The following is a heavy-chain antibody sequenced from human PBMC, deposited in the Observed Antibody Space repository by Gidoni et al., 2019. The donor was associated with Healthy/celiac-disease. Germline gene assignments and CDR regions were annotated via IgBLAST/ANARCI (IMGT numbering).Heavy chain of an antibody. CDR2: ISASNGNT. Sequence: QVQLVQSGAEGKKPGDSVKVSCKASGYTFTSYGISWVRQAPGQGLEWMGWISASNGNTNYAQKLQGRVTMTTDTSTSTAYMELRSLRSDDTAVYYCARDPKPVYSCYDFVYWFDPWGQGTLVTVSS. V-gene: IGHV1-18*01. CDR3: ARDPKPVYSCYDFVYWFDP. J-gene: IGHJ5*02. D-gene: IGHD5-12*01. CDR1: GYTFTSYG.